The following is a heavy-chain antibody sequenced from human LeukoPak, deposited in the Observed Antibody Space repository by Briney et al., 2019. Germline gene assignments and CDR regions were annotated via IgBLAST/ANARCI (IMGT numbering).Heavy chain of an antibody. J-gene: IGHJ5*02. CDR1: GYTFTGHY. CDR3: ARFYCSISDCYGQTNWFDP. CDR2: INPKSGGS. Sequence: GASVKVSCKAAGYTFTGHYLHWVRQAPGQGFEWMGWINPKSGGSNYAPKFEGRVTMTRDTSITTPYIELHRLTSDDTAVYYCARFYCSISDCYGQTNWFDPWGQGTLVTVSS. V-gene: IGHV1-2*02. D-gene: IGHD2-2*01.